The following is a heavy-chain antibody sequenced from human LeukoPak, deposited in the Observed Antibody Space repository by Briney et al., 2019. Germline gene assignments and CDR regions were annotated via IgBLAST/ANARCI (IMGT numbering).Heavy chain of an antibody. CDR3: ARLGRRAAGAGPFDY. CDR2: IWYDGSNK. Sequence: PGGSLRLSCAASGFTFSSYGMHWVRQAPGKGLEWVAVIWYDGSNKYYADSVKGRFTISRDNSKNTLYLQMNSLRAGDTAVYYCARLGRRAAGAGPFDYWGQGTLVTVSS. D-gene: IGHD6-19*01. CDR1: GFTFSSYG. J-gene: IGHJ4*02. V-gene: IGHV3-33*01.